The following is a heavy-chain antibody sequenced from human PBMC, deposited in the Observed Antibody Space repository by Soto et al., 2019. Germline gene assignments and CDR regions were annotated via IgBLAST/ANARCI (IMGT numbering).Heavy chain of an antibody. D-gene: IGHD6-13*01. CDR1: GGSISSYY. V-gene: IGHV4-59*01. CDR2: IYYSGST. Sequence: SETLSLTCTVSGGSISSYYWSWIRQPPGKGLEWIGYIYYSGSTNYNPSLKSRVTISVYTSKNQFSLKLSSVTAADTAVYYCARDLNKGSSWYDDYYYGMYVSGQGTTVTVSS. CDR3: ARDLNKGSSWYDDYYYGMYV. J-gene: IGHJ6*02.